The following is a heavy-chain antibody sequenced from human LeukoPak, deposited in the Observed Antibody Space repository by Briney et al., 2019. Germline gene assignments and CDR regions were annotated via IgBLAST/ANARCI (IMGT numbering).Heavy chain of an antibody. J-gene: IGHJ4*02. D-gene: IGHD5-12*01. V-gene: IGHV3-11*04. Sequence: GGSLRLSCAASGFTFSDYYMSWIRQAPGKGLEWVSHISSSGNTIHYADSVKGRFTISRDNAKNSLYLQMNSLRAEDTAVYYCARVARGGYDFDYWGQGTLVTVSS. CDR2: ISSSGNTI. CDR3: ARVARGGYDFDY. CDR1: GFTFSDYY.